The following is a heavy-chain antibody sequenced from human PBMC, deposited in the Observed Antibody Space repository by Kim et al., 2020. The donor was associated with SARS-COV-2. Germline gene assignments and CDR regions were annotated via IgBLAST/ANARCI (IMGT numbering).Heavy chain of an antibody. CDR2: INPNSGGT. Sequence: ASVKVSCKASGYTFTGYYMHWVRQAPGQGLEWMGWINPNSGGTNYAQKFQGRVTMTRDTSISTAYMGLSRLRSDDTAVYYCASNLSPNYYGSGTLYGMDVWGQGTTVTGSS. CDR1: GYTFTGYY. J-gene: IGHJ6*02. D-gene: IGHD3-10*01. V-gene: IGHV1-2*02. CDR3: ASNLSPNYYGSGTLYGMDV.